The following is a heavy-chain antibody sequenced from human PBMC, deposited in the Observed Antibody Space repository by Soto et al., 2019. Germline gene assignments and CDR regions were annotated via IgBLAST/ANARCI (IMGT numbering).Heavy chain of an antibody. CDR1: GFTFSSYW. CDR3: ASLPGSLLYYYYYMDV. J-gene: IGHJ6*03. CDR2: INSDGSST. V-gene: IGHV3-74*01. Sequence: GGSLRLSCAASGFTFSSYWMHWVRQAPGKGLVWVSRINSDGSSTSYADSVKGRFTISRGNAKNTLYLQMNSLRAEDTAVYYCASLPGSLLYYYYYMDVWGKGTTVTVSS.